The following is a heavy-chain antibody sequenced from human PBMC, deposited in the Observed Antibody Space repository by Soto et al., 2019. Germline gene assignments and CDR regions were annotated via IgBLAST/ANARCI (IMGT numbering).Heavy chain of an antibody. CDR3: AKGDLLTGVAHFDY. V-gene: IGHV3-23*01. Sequence: LRVSCAASGFTFSNYAMSWVRRAPGKGLQWVSTISGSGASTYYGDSVKGRFTLSRDNSENTLFLQMDSLRAEDTAVYYCAKGDLLTGVAHFDYWGQGTLVTVSS. CDR1: GFTFSNYA. J-gene: IGHJ4*02. CDR2: ISGSGAST. D-gene: IGHD7-27*01.